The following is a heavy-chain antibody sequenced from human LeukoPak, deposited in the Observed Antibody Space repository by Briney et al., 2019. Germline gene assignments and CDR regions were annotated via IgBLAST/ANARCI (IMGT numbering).Heavy chain of an antibody. CDR2: KSYDGSNK. D-gene: IGHD4-11*01. CDR1: GFTFSSFG. Sequence: GGSLRLSCAASGFTFSSFGMQWVRQAPGKGLEWVAVKSYDGSNKYYADSVKGRFTISRDNSKNTLYLQMSSLKSEDTAVYYCAKDSTTLTLTFDYWGQGTLVTVSS. J-gene: IGHJ4*02. CDR3: AKDSTTLTLTFDY. V-gene: IGHV3-30*18.